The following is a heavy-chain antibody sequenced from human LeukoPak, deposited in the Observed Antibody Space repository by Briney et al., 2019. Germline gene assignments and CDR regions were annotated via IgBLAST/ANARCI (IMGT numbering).Heavy chain of an antibody. V-gene: IGHV5-51*01. J-gene: IGHJ4*02. D-gene: IGHD3-22*01. CDR2: IYPGDSDT. CDR3: ARLAHSTYYYDSSGSEGLDY. CDR1: GYSFTSYW. Sequence: GESLKISCKGSGYSFTSYWIGWVRQMPGKDLEWMGIIYPGDSDTRYSPSLQGQVTISAETSISTAYLQWSSLKASDTAMYYCARLAHSTYYYDSSGSEGLDYWGQGTLVTVSS.